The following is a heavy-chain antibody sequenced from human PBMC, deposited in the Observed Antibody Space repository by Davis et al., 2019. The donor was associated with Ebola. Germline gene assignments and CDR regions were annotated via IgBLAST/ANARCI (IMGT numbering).Heavy chain of an antibody. CDR1: GGSISSGDYY. J-gene: IGHJ4*02. CDR2: IYYSGST. CDR3: ARGIVGVDY. D-gene: IGHD1-26*01. Sequence: SETLSLTCTVSGGSISSGDYYWSWLRQPPGKGLEWIRYIYYSGSTNYNPSLKSRVTISVDTSKNQFSLKLSSVTAADTAVYYCARGIVGVDYWGQGTLVTVSS. V-gene: IGHV4-61*08.